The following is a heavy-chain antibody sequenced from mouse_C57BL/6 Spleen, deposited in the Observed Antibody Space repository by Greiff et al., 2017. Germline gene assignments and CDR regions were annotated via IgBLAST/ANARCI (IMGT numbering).Heavy chain of an antibody. CDR2: IYPGDGDT. Sequence: VQLQQSGPELVKPGASVKISCKASGYAFSSSWMNWVKQRPGKGLEWIGRIYPGDGDTNYNGKFKGKATLTADKSSSTSYMQLSSLTSEDSAVYFWAREGGGYAMDYGGQGTSVTVSS. CDR3: AREGGGYAMDY. CDR1: GYAFSSSW. V-gene: IGHV1-82*01. J-gene: IGHJ4*01.